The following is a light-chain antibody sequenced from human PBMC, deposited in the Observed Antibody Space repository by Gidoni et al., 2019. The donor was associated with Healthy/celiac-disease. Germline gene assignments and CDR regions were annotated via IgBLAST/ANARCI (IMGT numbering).Light chain of an antibody. CDR3: QQYYSYPFT. J-gene: IGKJ3*01. V-gene: IGKV1-8*01. CDR1: QGISSY. Sequence: AIRITQSPSSLSASTGDSVTITCRASQGISSYLAWYQQKPGKAPKLLIYAASTLQSGFPSRFSGSGSGTDFTLTISCLQSEDFATYYCQQYYSYPFTFGPGTKVDIK. CDR2: AAS.